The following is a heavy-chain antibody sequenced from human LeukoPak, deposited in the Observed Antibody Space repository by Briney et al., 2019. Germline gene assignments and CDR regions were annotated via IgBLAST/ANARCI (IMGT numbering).Heavy chain of an antibody. CDR3: ARVQGYSYGDNPFDP. CDR2: INPHSGKT. J-gene: IGHJ5*02. V-gene: IGHV1-8*01. Sequence: GASVKVSCKTSGYPFSNYDINWVRQATGQGLEWMGWINPHSGKTGYAQKFQGRVTMTTDTSASTAYMELRSLRSDDTAVYYCARVQGYSYGDNPFDPWGQGTLVTVSS. CDR1: GYPFSNYD. D-gene: IGHD5-18*01.